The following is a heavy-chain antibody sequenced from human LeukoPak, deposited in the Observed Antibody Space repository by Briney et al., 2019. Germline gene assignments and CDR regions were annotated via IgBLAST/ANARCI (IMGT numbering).Heavy chain of an antibody. D-gene: IGHD2-15*01. CDR3: ARVYGVVAATRSGYYFDY. Sequence: PSETLSLTCTVSGGSVSSGSYYWSWIRQPPGKGLEWIGYIYYSGSTNYSPSLKSRVTISVDTSKNQFSLKLSSVTAADTAVYYCARVYGVVAATRSGYYFDYWGQGTLVTVSS. J-gene: IGHJ4*02. V-gene: IGHV4-61*01. CDR2: IYYSGST. CDR1: GGSVSSGSYY.